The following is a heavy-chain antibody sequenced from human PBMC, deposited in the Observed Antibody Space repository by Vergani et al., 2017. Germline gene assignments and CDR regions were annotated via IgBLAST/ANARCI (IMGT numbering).Heavy chain of an antibody. CDR2: IKQDGSEK. CDR3: ARDRIAARPPGTVHLIRGDY. Sequence: EVQLVESGGGLVQPGGSLRLSCAASGFTFSSYWMSWVRQAPGKGLEWVANIKQDGSEKYYVDSVKGRFTISRDNAKNSLYLQMNSLRAEDTAVYYCARDRIAARPPGTVHLIRGDYWGQGTLVTVSS. V-gene: IGHV3-7*01. D-gene: IGHD6-6*01. J-gene: IGHJ4*02. CDR1: GFTFSSYW.